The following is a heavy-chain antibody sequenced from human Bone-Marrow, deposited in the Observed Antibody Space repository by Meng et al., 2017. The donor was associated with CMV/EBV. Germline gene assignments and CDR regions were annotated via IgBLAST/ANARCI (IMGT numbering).Heavy chain of an antibody. CDR2: INPNSGGT. Sequence: ASVKVSCKASGYTFTGYYMHWVRQAPGQGLEWMGWINPNSGGTNYAQKFQGRVTMTRDTSISTAYMELSRLRSDNTAVYYCAREPYYYESSGYYPGYYGMDVWGQGTTVTVSS. CDR1: GYTFTGYY. J-gene: IGHJ6*02. D-gene: IGHD3-22*01. V-gene: IGHV1-2*02. CDR3: AREPYYYESSGYYPGYYGMDV.